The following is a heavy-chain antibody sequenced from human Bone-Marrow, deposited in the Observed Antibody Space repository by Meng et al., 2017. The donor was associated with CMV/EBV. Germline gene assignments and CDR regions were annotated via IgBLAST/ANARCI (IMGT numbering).Heavy chain of an antibody. J-gene: IGHJ4*02. V-gene: IGHV3-66*01. CDR3: ARVSCSSTSCYFDY. CDR1: GYPVSANL. Sequence: GESLKISCAATGYPVSANLMMWVRQAPGKGLEWVSIMFGDGRRFYADSVKGRFTVSGDNAKNTLYLQMNSLRAEDTAVYYCARVSCSSTSCYFDYWGQRTLVTVSS. D-gene: IGHD2-2*01. CDR2: MFGDGRR.